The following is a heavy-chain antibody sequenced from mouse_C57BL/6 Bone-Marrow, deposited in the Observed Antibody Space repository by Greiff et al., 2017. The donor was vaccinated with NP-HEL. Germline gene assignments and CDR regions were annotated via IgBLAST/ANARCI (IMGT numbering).Heavy chain of an antibody. CDR2: IDPENGDT. CDR1: GFNIKDDY. Sequence: VQLQQSGAELVRPGASVKLSCTASGFNIKDDYMHWVKQRPEQGLEWIGWIDPENGDTEYASKFQGKATITAETSSNTAYLQLSSLTSEDTAVYYCTTFYDYEGFAYWGQGTLVTVSA. J-gene: IGHJ3*01. V-gene: IGHV14-4*01. CDR3: TTFYDYEGFAY. D-gene: IGHD2-4*01.